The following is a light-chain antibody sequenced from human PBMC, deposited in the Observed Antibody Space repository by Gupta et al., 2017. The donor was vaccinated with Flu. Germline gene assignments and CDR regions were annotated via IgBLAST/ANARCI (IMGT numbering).Light chain of an antibody. CDR2: GAS. V-gene: IGKV3D-15*01. CDR1: QNIRND. J-gene: IGKJ1*01. Sequence: PATRSGSEGERATRSCRARQNIRNDLAWYQQRPGQAPRLLIFGASTRASGTPARFSGSVSGTEFILTISSRESEDFAVYYCQQENYCPKTFGQGTKVEIK. CDR3: QQENYCPKT.